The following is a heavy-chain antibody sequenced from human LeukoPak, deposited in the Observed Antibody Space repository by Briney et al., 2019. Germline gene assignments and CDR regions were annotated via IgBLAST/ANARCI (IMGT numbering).Heavy chain of an antibody. J-gene: IGHJ4*02. CDR2: ISSNGGST. Sequence: GGSLRLSCAASGFTFSSYAMHWVRQAPGKGLEYVSAISSNGGSTYYANSVKGRFTISRDNSKNTLYLQMGSLRAEDIAVYYCARVGTAMLGGYDYWGQGTLVTVSS. CDR3: ARVGTAMLGGYDY. CDR1: GFTFSSYA. D-gene: IGHD5-18*01. V-gene: IGHV3-64*01.